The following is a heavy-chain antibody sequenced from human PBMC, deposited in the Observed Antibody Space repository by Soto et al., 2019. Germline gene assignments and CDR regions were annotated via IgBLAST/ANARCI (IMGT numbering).Heavy chain of an antibody. V-gene: IGHV1-69*06. D-gene: IGHD2-8*01. CDR1: GGTFSSYA. Sequence: QVQLVQSGAEVKKPGSSVKVSCKASGGTFSSYAISWVRQAPGQGLEWMGGIIPIFGTANYAQKFQGRVTITADKSTSTAYMELSSLRSEDTAVYYCARDNSYWTNGVCYTDYYYGMDVWGQGTTVTVSS. CDR2: IIPIFGTA. CDR3: ARDNSYWTNGVCYTDYYYGMDV. J-gene: IGHJ6*02.